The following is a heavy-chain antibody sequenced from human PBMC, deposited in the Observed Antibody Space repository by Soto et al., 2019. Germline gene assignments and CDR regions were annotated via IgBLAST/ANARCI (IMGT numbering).Heavy chain of an antibody. D-gene: IGHD2-15*01. CDR1: GVSISSGDYY. CDR3: ARDDCSGGSCLSL. V-gene: IGHV4-31*03. CDR2: ISNSAIS. Sequence: QVQLQESGPGLVKPSQTLSLTCTVSGVSISSGDYYWSWIRQHPEKGLEWIGYISNSAISYYNPSLKSRLTISADTSNNQISLKLTSVTAADTAVYYCARDDCSGGSCLSLWGQGTLVSVSS. J-gene: IGHJ4*02.